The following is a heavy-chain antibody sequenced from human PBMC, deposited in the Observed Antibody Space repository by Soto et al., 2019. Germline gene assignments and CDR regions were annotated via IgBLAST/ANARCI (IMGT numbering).Heavy chain of an antibody. CDR1: GFTFSSYA. J-gene: IGHJ6*03. V-gene: IGHV3-23*01. D-gene: IGHD1-20*01. CDR2: ISGSGGST. Sequence: EVQLLESGGGLVQPGGSLRLSCAASGFTFSSYAMSWVRQAPGKGLEWISAISGSGGSTYYADSVKGRFTISRDNSKNTLYLQMNSLRAEDTAVYYCAKNPGISYYYYYMDVWGKGTTVTVSS. CDR3: AKNPGISYYYYYMDV.